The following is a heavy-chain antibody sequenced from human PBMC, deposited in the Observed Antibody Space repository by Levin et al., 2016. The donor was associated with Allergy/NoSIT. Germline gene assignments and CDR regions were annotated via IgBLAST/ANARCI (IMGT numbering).Heavy chain of an antibody. V-gene: IGHV4-31*03. CDR3: AGSRIAAAGTLGY. J-gene: IGHJ4*02. Sequence: SETLSLTCTVSGGSISSGGYYWSWIRQHPGKGLEWIGYIYYSGSTYYNPSLKSRVTISVDTSKNQFSLKLSSVTAADTAVYYCAGSRIAAAGTLGYWGQGTLVTVSS. D-gene: IGHD6-13*01. CDR2: IYYSGST. CDR1: GGSISSGGYY.